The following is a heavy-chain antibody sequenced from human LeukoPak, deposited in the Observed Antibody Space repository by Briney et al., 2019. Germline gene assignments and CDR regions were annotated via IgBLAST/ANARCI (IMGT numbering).Heavy chain of an antibody. CDR3: ARDYID. CDR2: IYYSGTT. CDR1: GGSISSSSDY. J-gene: IGHJ1*01. D-gene: IGHD3-16*01. Sequence: PSETLSLTCTVSGGSISSSSDYCGWIRQPPGKGLEWIGNIYYSGTTYYNPSLKSRVTISVDTSKNRFSLKLSSVTAADTAVYYCARDYIDRGQGTLVTVSS. V-gene: IGHV4-39*01.